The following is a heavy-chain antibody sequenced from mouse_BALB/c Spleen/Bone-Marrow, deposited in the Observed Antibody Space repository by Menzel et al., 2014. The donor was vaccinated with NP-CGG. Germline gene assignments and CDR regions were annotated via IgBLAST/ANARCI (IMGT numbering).Heavy chain of an antibody. V-gene: IGHV5-9-4*01. CDR2: ISSGGSYS. Sequence: EVQGVESGGGLVKPGGSLKVSCAASGFTFSSYAMSWVRQSPEKRLEWVAEISSGGSYSYYPDTVTGRFTISRDNAKNTLNLEMSSLRSEDTAMYYCVREGAYWGQGTPVTVSA. CDR1: GFTFSSYA. J-gene: IGHJ3*01. CDR3: VREGAY.